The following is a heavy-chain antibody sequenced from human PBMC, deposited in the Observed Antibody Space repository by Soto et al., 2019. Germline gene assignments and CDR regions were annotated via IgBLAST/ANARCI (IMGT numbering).Heavy chain of an antibody. CDR1: GFTFSSYA. D-gene: IGHD1-26*01. Sequence: GGSLRLSCAASGFTFSSYAMSWVRQAPGKGLEWVSAISGSGGSTYYADSVKGRFTISRDNSKNTLYLQMNSLRAEDTAVYYCAPMGSYYDDAFDIWGQGTMVTVSS. CDR3: APMGSYYDDAFDI. V-gene: IGHV3-23*01. CDR2: ISGSGGST. J-gene: IGHJ3*02.